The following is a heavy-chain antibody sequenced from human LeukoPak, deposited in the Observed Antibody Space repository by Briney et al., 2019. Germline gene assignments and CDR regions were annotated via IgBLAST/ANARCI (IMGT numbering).Heavy chain of an antibody. D-gene: IGHD3-9*01. CDR2: IKQDGSEK. V-gene: IGHV3-7*01. Sequence: ETLSLTCTVSGGSISSSSYYWGWIRQPPGKGLEWVANIKQDGSEKYYVDSVKGRFTISWDNAKKSLYLQMNSLRAEDTAVYYCARSGKIYFDWLLDYWGQGTLVTVSS. J-gene: IGHJ4*02. CDR3: ARSGKIYFDWLLDY. CDR1: GGSISSSSYY.